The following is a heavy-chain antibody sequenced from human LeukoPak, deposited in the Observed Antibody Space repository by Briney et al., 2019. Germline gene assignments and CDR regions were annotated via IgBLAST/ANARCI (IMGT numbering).Heavy chain of an antibody. V-gene: IGHV3-30*04. CDR1: GFTFSSYA. D-gene: IGHD3-3*01. Sequence: PGGSLRLSCAASGFTFSSYAMHWVRQAPGKGLEWVAVISYDGSNKYYADSVKGRFTISRDNSKNTLYLQMNSLRAEDTAVYYCAKDMTAYDFWRPVFDYWGQGTLVTVSS. J-gene: IGHJ4*02. CDR3: AKDMTAYDFWRPVFDY. CDR2: ISYDGSNK.